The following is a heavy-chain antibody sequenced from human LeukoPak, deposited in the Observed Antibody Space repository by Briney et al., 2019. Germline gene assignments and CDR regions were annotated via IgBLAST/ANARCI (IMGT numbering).Heavy chain of an antibody. CDR1: GFTFSSYW. CDR3: ARPYYYDSSRVDF. J-gene: IGHJ4*02. Sequence: GGSLRLSCAASGFTFSSYWMHWVRQAPGKGLAWVSRINSDGSSTNYADSVKGRFTISGDNAKNTLYLQMNSLRAEDTAVYFCARPYYYDSSRVDFWGQGTLVTVSS. D-gene: IGHD3-22*01. V-gene: IGHV3-74*01. CDR2: INSDGSST.